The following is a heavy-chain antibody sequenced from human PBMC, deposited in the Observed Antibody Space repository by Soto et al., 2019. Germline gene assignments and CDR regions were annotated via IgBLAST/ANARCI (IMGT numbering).Heavy chain of an antibody. CDR1: GGTFSSYA. CDR3: ASVVVVAATIGTDAFDI. Sequence: ASVKVSCKASGGTFSSYAISWVQQAPGQGLEWMGGIIPIFGTANYAQKFQGRVTITADESTSTAYMELSSLRSEDTAVYYCASVVVVAATIGTDAFDIWGQGTMVTVSS. D-gene: IGHD2-15*01. CDR2: IIPIFGTA. V-gene: IGHV1-69*13. J-gene: IGHJ3*02.